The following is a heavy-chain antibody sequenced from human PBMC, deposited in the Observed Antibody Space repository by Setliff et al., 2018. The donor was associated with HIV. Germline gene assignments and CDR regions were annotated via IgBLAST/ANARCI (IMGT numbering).Heavy chain of an antibody. Sequence: SETLSLTCTVSGVSIDKNYWSWVRRPPGKGLEWIGRVYMSGKTNYSPSLKSRVTMSADTSKNRVSLKLTSVTAADTAVYYCAKDAGVTGGLYRYYIDAWGNGTTVTVSS. CDR3: AKDAGVTGGLYRYYIDA. V-gene: IGHV4-4*07. CDR1: GVSIDKNY. D-gene: IGHD2-8*01. CDR2: VYMSGKT. J-gene: IGHJ6*03.